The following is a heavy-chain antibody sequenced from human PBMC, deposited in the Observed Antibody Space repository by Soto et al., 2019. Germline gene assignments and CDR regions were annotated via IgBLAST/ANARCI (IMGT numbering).Heavy chain of an antibody. CDR2: IRSNDNSYAT. Sequence: GGSLRLSCAASGFTFSGSAMHWVRKASGKGLEWVGRIRSNDNSYATAYAASVKGRFTSSRYESKNTTYLQMNSLKTEDTDVYYYSRQFHSSSLYDDWFDPWGQGTLVTVSS. J-gene: IGHJ5*02. CDR1: GFTFSGSA. CDR3: SRQFHSSSLYDDWFDP. V-gene: IGHV3-73*01. D-gene: IGHD6-13*01.